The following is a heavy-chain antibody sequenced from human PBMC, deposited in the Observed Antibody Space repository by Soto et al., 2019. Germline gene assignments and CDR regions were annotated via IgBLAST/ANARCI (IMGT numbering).Heavy chain of an antibody. CDR3: ARDRGYTYGFDF. CDR2: ISYSSSYI. J-gene: IGHJ4*02. CDR1: GFTFSSYS. D-gene: IGHD5-18*01. Sequence: GGSLRLSCAASGFTFSSYSMNWVRQAPGKGLEWVSSISYSSSYIYYADSVKGRFTISRDNAKNSLYLQMNSLRDEDTAVYYCARDRGYTYGFDFWGQGALVTVSS. V-gene: IGHV3-21*01.